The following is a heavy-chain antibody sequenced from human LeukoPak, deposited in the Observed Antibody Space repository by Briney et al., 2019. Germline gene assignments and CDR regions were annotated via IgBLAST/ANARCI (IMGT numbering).Heavy chain of an antibody. CDR1: GGTFSSYA. CDR3: AGRYCSSTSCYTVDWYFDL. J-gene: IGHJ2*01. Sequence: SVKVSCKASGGTFSSYAISWVRQAPGQGLEWMGGIIPIFGTANYAQKFQGRVTITADESTSTAYMELSSLRSEDTAVYYCAGRYCSSTSCYTVDWYFDLWGRGTLVTVSS. D-gene: IGHD2-2*02. CDR2: IIPIFGTA. V-gene: IGHV1-69*01.